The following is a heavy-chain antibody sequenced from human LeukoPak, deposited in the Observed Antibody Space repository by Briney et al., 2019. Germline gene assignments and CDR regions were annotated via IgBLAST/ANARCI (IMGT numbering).Heavy chain of an antibody. CDR3: ASEVGYRSLGY. CDR2: ITWKSHRT. D-gene: IGHD3-3*01. V-gene: IGHV3-43*01. CDR1: GFTFDDDT. J-gene: IGHJ4*02. Sequence: PGGSLRLSCAASGFTFDDDTMHWVRQPPGRGLEWVSFITWKSHRTHYADSVKGRFTVSRDNSKDSLYLQMNSLRTEDTGLYHCASEVGYRSLGYLGQGTLVTVSS.